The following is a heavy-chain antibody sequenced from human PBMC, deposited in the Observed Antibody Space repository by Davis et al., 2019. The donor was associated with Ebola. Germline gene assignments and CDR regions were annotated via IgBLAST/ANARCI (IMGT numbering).Heavy chain of an antibody. CDR1: GGTFSSYA. J-gene: IGHJ4*02. CDR2: IIPIFGTA. Sequence: SVKVSCKASGGTFSSYAISWVRQAPGQGLEWMGGIIPIFGTANYAQKFQGRVTITADESTSPAYMELSSLRSEDTAVYYCARGKGEYSGYELDYWGQGTLVTVSS. CDR3: ARGKGEYSGYELDY. V-gene: IGHV1-69*13. D-gene: IGHD5-12*01.